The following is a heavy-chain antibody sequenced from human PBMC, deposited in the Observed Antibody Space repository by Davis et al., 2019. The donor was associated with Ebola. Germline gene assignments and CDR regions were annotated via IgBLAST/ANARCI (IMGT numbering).Heavy chain of an antibody. D-gene: IGHD2-15*01. J-gene: IGHJ4*02. V-gene: IGHV4-59*01. CDR3: ARDSRGPYCSGGSCYHHPPHFDY. CDR2: IYYSGST. Sequence: SETLSLTCTVSGCSISSYYWSWIRHPPGKGLEWIGYIYYSGSTNYNPSLKSRVTISVDTSKNQFSLKLSFVTAADTAVYYCARDSRGPYCSGGSCYHHPPHFDYWGQGTLVTVSS. CDR1: GCSISSYY.